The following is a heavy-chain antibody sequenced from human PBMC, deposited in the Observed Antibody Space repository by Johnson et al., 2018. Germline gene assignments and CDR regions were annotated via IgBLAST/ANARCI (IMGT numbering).Heavy chain of an antibody. V-gene: IGHV3-30*18. D-gene: IGHD2-8*02. CDR2: ISYDGSNK. J-gene: IGHJ1*01. Sequence: QVQLQESGGGVVQPGRSLRLSCAASGFTFSSYGMHWVRQAPGKGLEWVAVISYDGSNKYYKDSVKGRFTISRDSSKNTLYLQMNSLTAEETAVYYCAKVRDGGVVAPGYFQHWGQGTLVTVSS. CDR1: GFTFSSYG. CDR3: AKVRDGGVVAPGYFQH.